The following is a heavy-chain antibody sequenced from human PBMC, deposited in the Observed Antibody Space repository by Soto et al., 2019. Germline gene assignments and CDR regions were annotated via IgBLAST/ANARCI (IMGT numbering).Heavy chain of an antibody. Sequence: QVQLVQSGAEVRKPGASVKISCRASEYSFSGFAVHWLRQAPGQRFEWMGWIDAGNGKTKYSQRFKGRLTITRDTSAKIGYMELNNLRSEDTALYYCARGRWTQTTADYYPDYWGQGTLVAVSS. V-gene: IGHV1-3*01. CDR1: EYSFSGFA. CDR2: IDAGNGKT. CDR3: ARGRWTQTTADYYPDY. J-gene: IGHJ4*02. D-gene: IGHD1-1*01.